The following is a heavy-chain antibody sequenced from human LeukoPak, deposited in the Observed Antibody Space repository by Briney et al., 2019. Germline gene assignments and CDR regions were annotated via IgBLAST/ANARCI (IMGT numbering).Heavy chain of an antibody. CDR2: INHSGST. J-gene: IGHJ4*02. D-gene: IGHD2-15*01. V-gene: IGHV4-34*01. CDR1: GGSFSGYY. Sequence: SETLSLTCAVYGGSFSGYYWSWIRQPPGKGLVWIGEINHSGSTNYNPSLKSRVTISVDTSKNQFSLKLSSVTGADTAVYYCARGPRYHWRPYCSGGSCYYSFWGQGTLVTVSS. CDR3: ARGPRYHWRPYCSGGSCYYSF.